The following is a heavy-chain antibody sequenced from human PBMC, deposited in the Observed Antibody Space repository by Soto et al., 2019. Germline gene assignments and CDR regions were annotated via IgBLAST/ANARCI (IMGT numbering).Heavy chain of an antibody. D-gene: IGHD2-2*01. V-gene: IGHV3-15*01. CDR3: TTAGGVPAAVYYSYGMDV. CDR1: GFTFSNAW. CDR2: IKSKTDGGTT. J-gene: IGHJ6*02. Sequence: EVQLVESGGGLVKPGGSLRLSCAASGFTFSNAWMSWVRQAPGKGLEWVGRIKSKTDGGTTDYAAPVKGRFTISRDXXKXTXFLQMNSLKAEDTAVYYCTTAGGVPAAVYYSYGMDVWGQGTTVTVSS.